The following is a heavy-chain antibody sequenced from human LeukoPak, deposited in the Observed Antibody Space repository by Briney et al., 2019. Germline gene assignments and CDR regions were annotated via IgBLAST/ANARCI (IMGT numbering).Heavy chain of an antibody. Sequence: PGGSLRLSCAASGFTVSSNYMSWVRQAPGKGLEWVSVIYSGGSTYYADSVKGRFTISRDNSKNTLYLQMNGLRAEDTAVYYCARDENTDGMDVWGQGTTVTVSS. CDR2: IYSGGST. CDR1: GFTVSSNY. CDR3: ARDENTDGMDV. J-gene: IGHJ6*02. D-gene: IGHD2-8*02. V-gene: IGHV3-53*01.